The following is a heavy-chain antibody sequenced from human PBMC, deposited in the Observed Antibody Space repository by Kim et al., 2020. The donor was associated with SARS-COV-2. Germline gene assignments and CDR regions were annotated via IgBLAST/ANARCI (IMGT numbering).Heavy chain of an antibody. CDR3: ARVRDIVVVPAAIGY. J-gene: IGHJ4*02. V-gene: IGHV4-34*01. Sequence: PSHKGRVTISVDTSKNQFSLKLGSVTAADTAVYYCARVRDIVVVPAAIGYWGQGTLVTVSS. D-gene: IGHD2-2*01.